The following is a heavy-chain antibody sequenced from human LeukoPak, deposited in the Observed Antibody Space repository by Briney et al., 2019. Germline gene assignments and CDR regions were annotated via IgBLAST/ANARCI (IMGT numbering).Heavy chain of an antibody. D-gene: IGHD3-3*01. Sequence: VKVSCKTSGYTFSDHSMHWVRQGQAPGQGLEWMGWINPNSGGTNYAQKFQGRVTMTRDTSISTAYMELSRLRSDDTAVYYCARAPPPRDYDFWSGSLDYWGQGTLVTVSS. CDR1: GYTFSDHS. CDR2: INPNSGGT. J-gene: IGHJ4*02. CDR3: ARAPPPRDYDFWSGSLDY. V-gene: IGHV1-2*02.